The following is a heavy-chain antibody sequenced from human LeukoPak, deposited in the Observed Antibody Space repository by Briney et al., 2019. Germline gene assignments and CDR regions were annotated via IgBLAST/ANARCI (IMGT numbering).Heavy chain of an antibody. J-gene: IGHJ4*02. D-gene: IGHD2-2*01. V-gene: IGHV1-69*13. CDR2: IIPIFGTA. Sequence: GASVKVSCEASGGTFSSYAISWVRQAPGQGLEWMGGIIPIFGTANYAQKFQGRVTITADESTSTAYMELSRLRSDDTAVYYCARGIFQLPFDYWGQGTLVTVSS. CDR1: GGTFSSYA. CDR3: ARGIFQLPFDY.